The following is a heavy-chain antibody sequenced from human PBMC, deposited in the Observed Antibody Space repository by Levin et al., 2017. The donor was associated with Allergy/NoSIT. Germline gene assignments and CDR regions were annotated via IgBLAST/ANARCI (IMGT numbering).Heavy chain of an antibody. J-gene: IGHJ4*02. CDR1: GGSFSGYY. CDR2: INHSGST. V-gene: IGHV4-34*01. Sequence: SQTLSLICAVYGGSFSGYYWSWIRQPPGKGLEWIGEINHSGSTNYNPSLKSRVTISVDTSKNQFSLKLSSVTAADTAVYYCARTWNYVDYWGQGTLVTVSS. CDR3: ARTWNYVDY. D-gene: IGHD1-1*01.